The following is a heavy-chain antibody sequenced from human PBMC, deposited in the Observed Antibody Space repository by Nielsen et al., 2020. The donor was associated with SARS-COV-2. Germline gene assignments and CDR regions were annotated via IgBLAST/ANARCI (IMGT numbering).Heavy chain of an antibody. CDR1: GFTFDDYG. J-gene: IGHJ6*02. D-gene: IGHD2-2*01. CDR2: INWNGGST. CDR3: ARAFGEYCSSTSCYAEYYYYGMDV. Sequence: GGSLRLSCAASGFTFDDYGMSWVRQAPGKGLEWVSGINWNGGSTGYADSVKGRFTISRDNAKNSLYLQMNSLRAEDMAVYYCARAFGEYCSSTSCYAEYYYYGMDVWGQGTTVTVSS. V-gene: IGHV3-20*04.